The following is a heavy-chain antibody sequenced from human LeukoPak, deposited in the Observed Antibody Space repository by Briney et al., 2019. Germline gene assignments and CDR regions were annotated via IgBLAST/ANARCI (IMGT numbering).Heavy chain of an antibody. D-gene: IGHD2-2*01. V-gene: IGHV3-23*01. Sequence: GGSLRLSCAASGFTFSSYAMSWVRPAPGKGLEWVSAISATASNTYYADSVKGRFTISRDNSNSTLYLQMNSLRVEDTAVYYCARAPTVLVGYCSSSSCQADYWGQGTLVTVSS. CDR1: GFTFSSYA. CDR3: ARAPTVLVGYCSSSSCQADY. CDR2: ISATASNT. J-gene: IGHJ4*02.